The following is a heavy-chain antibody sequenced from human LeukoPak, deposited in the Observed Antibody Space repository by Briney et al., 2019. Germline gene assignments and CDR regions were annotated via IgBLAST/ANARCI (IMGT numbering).Heavy chain of an antibody. D-gene: IGHD4-17*01. V-gene: IGHV3-23*01. CDR2: IRGGGGSA. Sequence: GGSLRLSCTASGFTFSAYAMMWVRQAPGKGPEWVSAIRGGGGSAFYADSVKGRFTISRDNSKYTLFLKMNSLRAEDTAVYYCARDPNGDYIGAFDMWGPGTMVTVSS. CDR3: ARDPNGDYIGAFDM. J-gene: IGHJ3*02. CDR1: GFTFSAYA.